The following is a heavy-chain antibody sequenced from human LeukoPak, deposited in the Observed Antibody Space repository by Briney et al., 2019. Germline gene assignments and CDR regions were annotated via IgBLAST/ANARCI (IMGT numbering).Heavy chain of an antibody. V-gene: IGHV3-23*01. D-gene: IGHD2-2*02. J-gene: IGHJ4*02. CDR2: ISGSGGNT. Sequence: GGSLRLSCAASGFTFSSYSMNWVRQAPGKGLEWVSAISGSGGNTYYADSVKGRFTISRDNSKNTLYLQMNSLRAEDTAVYYCAKDGYQLLYSFDYWGQGTLVAVSS. CDR1: GFTFSSYS. CDR3: AKDGYQLLYSFDY.